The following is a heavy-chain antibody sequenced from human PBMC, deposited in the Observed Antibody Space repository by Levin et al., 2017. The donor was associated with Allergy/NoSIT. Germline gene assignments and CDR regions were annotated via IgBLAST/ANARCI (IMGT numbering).Heavy chain of an antibody. D-gene: IGHD2-15*01. CDR1: GYRFPSFW. Sequence: RGESLKISCRGSGYRFPSFWIAWVRQVPGEGLEWVGSIDPRDSETRYSPSFEGRITLSVDNSVDAAYMWWSSLRASDRATYFCARTVVGAGEDSHYDLGFDVWGQGTTVSVSS. CDR3: ARTVVGAGEDSHYDLGFDV. CDR2: IDPRDSET. V-gene: IGHV5-51*01. J-gene: IGHJ6*02.